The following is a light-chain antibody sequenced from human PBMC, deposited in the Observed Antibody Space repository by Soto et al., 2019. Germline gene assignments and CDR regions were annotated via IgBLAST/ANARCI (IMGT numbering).Light chain of an antibody. Sequence: DIQMTQSPSSLSASVGDRVTITCRASQSISSYLNWYQQKPGKAPKLLIYDASNLETGVPSRFSGSGSGTDFTFTISSLQPEDIATYYCQQYDNLFITFGQGTRLEI. V-gene: IGKV1-33*01. CDR1: QSISSY. CDR2: DAS. CDR3: QQYDNLFIT. J-gene: IGKJ5*01.